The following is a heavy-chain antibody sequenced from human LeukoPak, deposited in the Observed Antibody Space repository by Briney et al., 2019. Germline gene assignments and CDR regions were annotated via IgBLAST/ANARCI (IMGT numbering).Heavy chain of an antibody. J-gene: IGHJ5*02. CDR1: GFTFSDYY. CDR3: SRGTYPYSSDT. CDR2: INGDGGRT. D-gene: IGHD3-10*01. V-gene: IGHV3-74*01. Sequence: PGGSLRLSCAASGFTFSDYYMHWVRQAPGKGLLWISHINGDGGRTGYADSVKGRFTISRDNAKNILYLQMNSLRAEDTAVYYCSRGTYPYSSDTWGQGALVTVSS.